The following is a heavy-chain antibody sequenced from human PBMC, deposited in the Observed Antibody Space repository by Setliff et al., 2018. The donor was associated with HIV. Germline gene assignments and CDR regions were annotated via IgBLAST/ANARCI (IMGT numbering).Heavy chain of an antibody. Sequence: GESLTISCKASGYTFSTEWIAWVRQMPGKGLEWMGIVYPGDSDTRYSPSFQGQVTISVDKSHSTAYLQWSGLKASDTAMYFCGTQWKERLLDHWGQGTLVTVSS. CDR1: GYTFSTEW. CDR2: VYPGDSDT. CDR3: GTQWKERLLDH. V-gene: IGHV5-51*01. D-gene: IGHD1-1*01. J-gene: IGHJ4*02.